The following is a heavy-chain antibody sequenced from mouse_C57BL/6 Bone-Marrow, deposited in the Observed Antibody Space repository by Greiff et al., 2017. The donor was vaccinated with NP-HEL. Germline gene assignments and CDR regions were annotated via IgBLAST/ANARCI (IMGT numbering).Heavy chain of an antibody. V-gene: IGHV1-50*01. D-gene: IGHD2-1*01. CDR3: ARCDPNYGNYNFDY. J-gene: IGHJ2*01. CDR1: GYTFTSYW. CDR2: IDPSDSYT. Sequence: QVQLQQPGAELVKPGASVKLSCKASGYTFTSYWMQWVKQRPGQGLEWIGEIDPSDSYTNYNQKFKGKATLTVDTSSSTAYMQLSSLTSEDSAVYYCARCDPNYGNYNFDYWGQGTTLTVSS.